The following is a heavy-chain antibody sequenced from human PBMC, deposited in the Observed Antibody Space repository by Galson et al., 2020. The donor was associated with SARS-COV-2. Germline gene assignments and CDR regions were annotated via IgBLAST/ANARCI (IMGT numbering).Heavy chain of an antibody. CDR3: AGSPPASTSGTSIYFDY. CDR1: GFAFSSYT. V-gene: IGHV3-21*01. Sequence: AGSLRLSCAACGFAFSSYTMNWVRPPPGKGLEWVASLDTSSTYIYHADSLTGRFTISRDNAENSLYLQMNSLRAEDTAGYYCAGSPPASTSGTSIYFDYWGQGTQVTVSS. D-gene: IGHD3-10*01. CDR2: LDTSSTYI. J-gene: IGHJ4*02.